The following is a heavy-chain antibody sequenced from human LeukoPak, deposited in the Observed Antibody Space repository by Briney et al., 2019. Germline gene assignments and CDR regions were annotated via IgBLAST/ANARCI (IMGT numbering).Heavy chain of an antibody. D-gene: IGHD5-12*01. CDR1: GFTFSNYA. Sequence: VGSLRLSCVASGFTFSNYAMSWVRQAPGKGLEWIAALNGGCTFFQDSVRGRFTISRDNSKNTLYLQLNSLRGDDTAVYYCVKEVSGYGYFDYWGRGTLVTVSS. CDR2: LNGGCT. V-gene: IGHV3-23*01. CDR3: VKEVSGYGYFDY. J-gene: IGHJ4*02.